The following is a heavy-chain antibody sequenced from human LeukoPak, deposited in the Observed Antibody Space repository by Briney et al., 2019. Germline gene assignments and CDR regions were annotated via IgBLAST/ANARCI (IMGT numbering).Heavy chain of an antibody. V-gene: IGHV3-15*01. J-gene: IGHJ4*02. D-gene: IGHD1-1*01. Sequence: RGSLRLSCAAPGFTASNAWLRQVRQAIGKGVDFLRRIKSKTDGGTTDYAASLKGRFPISRDYSNNTLYLQMNSLKTEDTAVYYCTTDLLPGGGYWGQGTLVTVPS. CDR2: IKSKTDGGTT. CDR1: GFTASNAW. CDR3: TTDLLPGGGY.